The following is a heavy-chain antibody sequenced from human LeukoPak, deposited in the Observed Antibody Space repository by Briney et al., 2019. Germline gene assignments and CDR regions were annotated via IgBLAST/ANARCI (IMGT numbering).Heavy chain of an antibody. V-gene: IGHV4-34*01. J-gene: IGHJ4*02. CDR1: GGSFSGYY. CDR2: INHSGST. CDR3: ARGSRYYGSGSYPIKRRCYFDY. D-gene: IGHD3-10*01. Sequence: GSLRLSCAVYGGSFSGYYWSWIRQPPGKGLEWIGEINHSGSTNYNPSLKSRVTISVDTSKNQFSLKLSSVTAADTAVYYCARGSRYYGSGSYPIKRRCYFDYWGQGTLVTVSS.